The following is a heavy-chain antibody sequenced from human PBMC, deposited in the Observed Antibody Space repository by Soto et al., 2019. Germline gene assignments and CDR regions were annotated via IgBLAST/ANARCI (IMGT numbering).Heavy chain of an antibody. V-gene: IGHV1-58*02. J-gene: IGHJ6*04. D-gene: IGHD6-13*01. CDR2: IVVGSGNT. Sequence: SVKVSCKASGFTFTSSAMQWVRQARGQRLEWIGWIVVGSGNTNYAQKFQERVTITRDMSTSTAYMELSSLRSEDTAVYYCAAGIAAAELYYYYYYVMDVWGKGTTVTVSS. CDR3: AAGIAAAELYYYYYYVMDV. CDR1: GFTFTSSA.